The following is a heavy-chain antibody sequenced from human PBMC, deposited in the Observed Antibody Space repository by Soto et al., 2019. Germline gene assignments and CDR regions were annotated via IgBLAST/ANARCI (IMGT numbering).Heavy chain of an antibody. CDR3: ARPSRYVTDWYAMDA. J-gene: IGHJ5*02. D-gene: IGHD3-9*01. CDR1: GNTLTSFY. V-gene: IGHV1-2*02. Sequence: ASVEVSCETSGNTLTSFYIHWVRQAPGQGLEWVGRLSPTTGGTNYAQHFQGRVTVTWDMSTSTAYMELSSLIYEDTAVYYCARPSRYVTDWYAMDAWGPGTQMTVYS. CDR2: LSPTTGGT.